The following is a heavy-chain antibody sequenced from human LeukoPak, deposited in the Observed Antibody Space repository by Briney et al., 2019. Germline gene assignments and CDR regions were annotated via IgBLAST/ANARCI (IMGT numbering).Heavy chain of an antibody. J-gene: IGHJ1*01. D-gene: IGHD2-15*01. CDR3: ATAAYCSGGSCYSAGGEYFQH. CDR1: GYTLTELS. V-gene: IGHV1-24*01. Sequence: VASVKVSCKVSGYTLTELSMHWVRQAPGKGLEWMGGFDPEDGETIYAQKFQGRVTMTEDTSTDTAYMELSSLRSEDTAVYYCATAAYCSGGSCYSAGGEYFQHWGQGTLVTVSS. CDR2: FDPEDGET.